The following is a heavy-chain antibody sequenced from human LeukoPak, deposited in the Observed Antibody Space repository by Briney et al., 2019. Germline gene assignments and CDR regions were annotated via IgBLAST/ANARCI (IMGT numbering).Heavy chain of an antibody. J-gene: IGHJ6*03. D-gene: IGHD2/OR15-2a*01. CDR1: GGSFSGYY. CDR2: INHSGST. Sequence: SETLSLTCAVYGGSFSGYYWSWIRQPPGKGLGWIGEINHSGSTNYNPSLKSRVTISVDTSKNQFSLKLSSVTAADTAVYYCASLSMAHWYYYYYMDVWGKGTTVTVSS. V-gene: IGHV4-34*01. CDR3: ASLSMAHWYYYYYMDV.